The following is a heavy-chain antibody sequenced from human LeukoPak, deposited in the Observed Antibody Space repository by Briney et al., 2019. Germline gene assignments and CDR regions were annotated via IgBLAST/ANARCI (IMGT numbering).Heavy chain of an antibody. CDR3: ARWYYYETSGLYYGSFDN. Sequence: GGSLRLSCAASGFTFSNYNMNWVRQAPGKGLEWVSVIYSGGSTYYADSVKGRFTISRDNARNTLYLQMNSLRAEDTAVYYCARWYYYETSGLYYGSFDNWGQGTLVTVSS. CDR2: IYSGGST. V-gene: IGHV3-53*01. J-gene: IGHJ5*02. CDR1: GFTFSNYN. D-gene: IGHD3-22*01.